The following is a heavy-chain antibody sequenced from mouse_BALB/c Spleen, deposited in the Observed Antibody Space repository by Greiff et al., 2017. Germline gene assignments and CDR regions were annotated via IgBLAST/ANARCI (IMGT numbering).Heavy chain of an antibody. V-gene: IGHV5-6-4*01. D-gene: IGHD2-10*02. CDR3: TRAYGNSCAMDD. J-gene: IGHJ4*01. CDR2: ISSGGSYT. Sequence: EVQRVESGGGLVKPGGSLKLSCAASGFTFSSYTMSWVRQTPERRLEWVATISSGGSYTYYPDSVKGRFTISRDNAKNTLYMQMSSLKSEDTAMYYCTRAYGNSCAMDDWGQGTSVTVSS. CDR1: GFTFSSYT.